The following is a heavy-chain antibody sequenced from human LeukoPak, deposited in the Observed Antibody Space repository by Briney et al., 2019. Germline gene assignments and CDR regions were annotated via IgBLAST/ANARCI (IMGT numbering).Heavy chain of an antibody. CDR2: MSGSSSYI. V-gene: IGHV3-21*01. J-gene: IGHJ4*02. CDR1: GFTFSNYS. D-gene: IGHD3-9*01. CDR3: ARDDGSRRYFDWLAVADY. Sequence: GGSLRLSCAASGFTFSNYSMNWVRQAPGKGLEWVSSMSGSSSYIYYANSVKGRFTISRDNAKNSLYLQMNSLRAEDTAVYYCARDDGSRRYFDWLAVADYWGQGILVTVSS.